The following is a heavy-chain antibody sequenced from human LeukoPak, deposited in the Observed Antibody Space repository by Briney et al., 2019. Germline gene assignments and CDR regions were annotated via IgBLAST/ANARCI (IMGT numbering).Heavy chain of an antibody. V-gene: IGHV1-46*01. CDR2: INPSGGST. CDR1: GYTFTSYY. D-gene: IGHD3-22*01. Sequence: GASVTVSCKASGYTFTSYYMHWVRQAPGQGLEWMGIINPSGGSTSYAQKCQGRVTMTRDMSTSTVYMELSSLRSEDTAVYYCARVDSSGYRPPFDYWGQGTLVTVSS. CDR3: ARVDSSGYRPPFDY. J-gene: IGHJ4*02.